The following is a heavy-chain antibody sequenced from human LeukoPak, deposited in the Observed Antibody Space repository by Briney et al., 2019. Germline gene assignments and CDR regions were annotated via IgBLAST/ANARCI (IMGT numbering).Heavy chain of an antibody. CDR2: IWYDGSNK. J-gene: IGHJ4*02. D-gene: IGHD6-13*01. Sequence: GRSLRLSCAASGFTFSNYDMNWVRQAPGKGLEWVAVIWYDGSNKYYADSVKGRFTISRDNSKNTMYLQMNSLRAEDTAVYYCARDFKGHSSSFRDWGQGTLVTVSS. CDR3: ARDFKGHSSSFRD. V-gene: IGHV3-33*08. CDR1: GFTFSNYD.